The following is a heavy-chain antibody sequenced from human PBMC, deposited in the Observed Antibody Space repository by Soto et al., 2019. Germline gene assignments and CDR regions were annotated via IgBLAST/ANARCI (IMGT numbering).Heavy chain of an antibody. Sequence: GSLRLSCAVSGVIFSRYSMNWVRQAPGKGLEWVSSIGTSGSYIYDTDSVKGRFTISRDNSKSTLYLQMNSLRAEDTAVYYCGKGRSYYYYYGVDVWGQGTTVTVSS. D-gene: IGHD1-26*01. CDR3: GKGRSYYYYYGVDV. CDR2: IGTSGSYI. J-gene: IGHJ6*02. V-gene: IGHV3-21*04. CDR1: GVIFSRYS.